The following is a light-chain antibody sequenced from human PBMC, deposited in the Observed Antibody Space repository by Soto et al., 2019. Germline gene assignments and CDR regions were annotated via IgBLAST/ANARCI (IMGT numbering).Light chain of an antibody. V-gene: IGLV1-40*01. Sequence: QSVLTQPPSMSGAPGQRVTISCTWSSSDIGAGYDVHWYQQFPGTAPKLLIYGNINRPSGVPDPFSGSKSGTSASLAITGLRAENEAVYSCQSYDGSLGGPKGVFAEGPKLTAL. CDR2: GNI. J-gene: IGLJ3*02. CDR3: QSYDGSLGGPKGV. CDR1: SSDIGAGYD.